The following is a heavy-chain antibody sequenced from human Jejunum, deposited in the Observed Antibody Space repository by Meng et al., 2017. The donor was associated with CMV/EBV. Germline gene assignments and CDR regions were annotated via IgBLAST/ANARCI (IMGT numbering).Heavy chain of an antibody. D-gene: IGHD3-16*01. CDR2: IIPVLGIA. Sequence: FRDYAISWVRQAPGQRLEWMGEIIPVLGIANYAQKFQGRVTITADTSTRAAYMELSSLRSEDTAMYYCASGPYDHISGTYQPGAFDYWGQGTLVTVSS. CDR3: ASGPYDHISGTYQPGAFDY. J-gene: IGHJ4*02. CDR1: FRDYA. V-gene: IGHV1-69*10.